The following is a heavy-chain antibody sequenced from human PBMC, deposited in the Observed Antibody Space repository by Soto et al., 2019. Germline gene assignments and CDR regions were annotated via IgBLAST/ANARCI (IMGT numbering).Heavy chain of an antibody. J-gene: IGHJ4*02. Sequence: GGSLRLSCAASGFTFSSYSMNWVRQAPGKGLEWVSSISSSSSYIYYADSVKGRFTISRDNAKNSLYLQMNSLRAEDTAVYYCARDRSSSWQGSGYWGQGTLVTVSS. CDR3: ARDRSSSWQGSGY. D-gene: IGHD6-13*01. CDR2: ISSSSSYI. CDR1: GFTFSSYS. V-gene: IGHV3-21*01.